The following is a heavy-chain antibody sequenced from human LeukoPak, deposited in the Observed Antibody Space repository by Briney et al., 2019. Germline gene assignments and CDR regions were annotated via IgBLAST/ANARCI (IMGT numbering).Heavy chain of an antibody. J-gene: IGHJ4*02. D-gene: IGHD6-19*01. CDR2: IYYSGST. Sequence: SETLSLTCTVSGGSISTYYWTWIRQPPGKGLEWIGYIYYSGSTNYNPSLKSRVTISVDTSKNQFSLRLSSVTAADTAVYYCARTNGWYNALPIFDYWGQGTLVTVSS. CDR1: GGSISTYY. CDR3: ARTNGWYNALPIFDY. V-gene: IGHV4-59*08.